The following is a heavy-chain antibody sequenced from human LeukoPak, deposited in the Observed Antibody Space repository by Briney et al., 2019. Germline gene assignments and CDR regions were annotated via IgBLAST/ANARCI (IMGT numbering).Heavy chain of an antibody. D-gene: IGHD6-19*01. J-gene: IGHJ4*02. CDR2: IEKDGSNK. Sequence: PGGSLRPSCAASGFTFSSYGMHWVRQAPGKGLDWVAFIEKDGSNKYYADSVKGRFTVSRDNSKNRLYLQMNSLRPEETALYYCAKDLEQWPAVPEYWGQGTLVIVSS. CDR1: GFTFSSYG. CDR3: AKDLEQWPAVPEY. V-gene: IGHV3-30*02.